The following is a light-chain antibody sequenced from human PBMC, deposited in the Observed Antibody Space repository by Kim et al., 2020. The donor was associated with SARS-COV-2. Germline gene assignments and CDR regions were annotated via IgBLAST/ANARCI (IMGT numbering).Light chain of an antibody. CDR3: QQYGSSPYS. V-gene: IGKV3-20*01. Sequence: LAPGERATLSCRASQSVSSTYLAWYQQKPGQAPRLLIYGASSRATGIPDRFSGSGSGTDFTLTITRLEPEDFAVYYCQQYGSSPYSFGQGTKLEI. CDR2: GAS. CDR1: QSVSSTY. J-gene: IGKJ2*03.